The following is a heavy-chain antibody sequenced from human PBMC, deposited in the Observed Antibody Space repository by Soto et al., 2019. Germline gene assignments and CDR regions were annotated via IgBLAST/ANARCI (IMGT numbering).Heavy chain of an antibody. CDR3: ARSGDNYNVLDY. V-gene: IGHV3-11*06. D-gene: IGHD3-10*02. J-gene: IGHJ4*02. CDR2: SSNSGTYT. Sequence: GGSLRLSCVGSGFTFSDYYMSWVRQAPGKGLEWLSYSSNSGTYTKYAGSVKGRSSISRDNAKNSLHLQINSLRGEDTAVYYCARSGDNYNVLDYWGQGTPVTVSS. CDR1: GFTFSDYY.